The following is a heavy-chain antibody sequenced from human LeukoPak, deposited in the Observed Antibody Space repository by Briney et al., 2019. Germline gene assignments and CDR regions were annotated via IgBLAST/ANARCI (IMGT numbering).Heavy chain of an antibody. J-gene: IGHJ4*02. D-gene: IGHD6-13*01. CDR1: GYTFTNYY. Sequence: EASVKVSCKASGYTFTNYYIHWVRQAPGQGLEWMGMINPSGGSTSYAQKFQGRVTVTSDMSTNTVYMELSSLRSEDTAIYYCARRVGQQQLVVDYWGQGTLVTVSS. CDR3: ARRVGQQQLVVDY. CDR2: INPSGGST. V-gene: IGHV1-46*01.